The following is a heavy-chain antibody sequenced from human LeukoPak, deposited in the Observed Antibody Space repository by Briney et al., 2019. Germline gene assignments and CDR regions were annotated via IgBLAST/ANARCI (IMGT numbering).Heavy chain of an antibody. V-gene: IGHV3-23*01. Sequence: PGGSLRLSCAASGFTFSSYAMSWVRQAPGKGLEWVSGISGSGGTTYYADSVKGRFTISRDNSKNTLYLQMNSLRAEDTAVYYCAKSGVLAAIGEYFDYWGQGTLVTASP. CDR3: AKSGVLAAIGEYFDY. J-gene: IGHJ4*02. D-gene: IGHD2-15*01. CDR2: ISGSGGTT. CDR1: GFTFSSYA.